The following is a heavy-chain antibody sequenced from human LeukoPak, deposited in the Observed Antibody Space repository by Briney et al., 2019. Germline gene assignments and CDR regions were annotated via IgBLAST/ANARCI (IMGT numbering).Heavy chain of an antibody. Sequence: PGGSLRLSCAASGFTFSSYGMHWVRQAPGKGLEWVAVIWYDGSNKYYADSVKGRFTISRDNSKNTLYLQMNSLRAEDTAVYYCAKGLRSTSNAPMRAFDIWGQGTMVTVSS. D-gene: IGHD2-2*01. J-gene: IGHJ3*02. V-gene: IGHV3-33*06. CDR3: AKGLRSTSNAPMRAFDI. CDR2: IWYDGSNK. CDR1: GFTFSSYG.